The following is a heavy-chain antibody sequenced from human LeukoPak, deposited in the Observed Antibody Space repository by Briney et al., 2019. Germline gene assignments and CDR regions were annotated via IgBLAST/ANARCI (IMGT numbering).Heavy chain of an antibody. CDR2: ISSSSSYI. CDR3: ARAELTLDAFDI. J-gene: IGHJ3*02. Sequence: GGSLRLSCAASGFTFSSYSMNWVRQAPGKGLEWVSYISSSSSYIYYADSVKGRFTISRDNAKNSLYLQMNSLRAEDTAVYYCARAELTLDAFDIWGQGTMVTVSS. D-gene: IGHD1-26*01. V-gene: IGHV3-21*05. CDR1: GFTFSSYS.